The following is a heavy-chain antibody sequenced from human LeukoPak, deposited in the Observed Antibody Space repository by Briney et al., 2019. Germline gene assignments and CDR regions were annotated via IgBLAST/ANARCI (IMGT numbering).Heavy chain of an antibody. V-gene: IGHV3-23*01. D-gene: IGHD6-19*01. CDR3: AKVGVAPLGRYFDC. Sequence: GGSRRLSCAASGFTFSSYAMSWVRQAPGKGLEWVSAISGSGGSTYYADSVKGRFTISRDNSKNTLYLQMNSLRAEDTAVYYCAKVGVAPLGRYFDCWGQGTLVTVSS. J-gene: IGHJ4*02. CDR1: GFTFSSYA. CDR2: ISGSGGST.